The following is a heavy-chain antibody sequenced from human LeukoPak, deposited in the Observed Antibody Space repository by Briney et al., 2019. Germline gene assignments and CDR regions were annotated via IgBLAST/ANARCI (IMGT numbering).Heavy chain of an antibody. J-gene: IGHJ6*03. V-gene: IGHV4-61*02. Sequence: PSQTLSLTCTVSGGSISSGSYYWSWIRQPAGKGLEWIGRIYTSGSTNYNPSLKSRVTISVDTSKNQFSLKLSSVTAADTAVYYCARDTLGYCSSTSCNYYYYYYMDVWGKGTTVTVSS. CDR2: IYTSGST. CDR3: ARDTLGYCSSTSCNYYYYYYMDV. CDR1: GGSISSGSYY. D-gene: IGHD2-2*01.